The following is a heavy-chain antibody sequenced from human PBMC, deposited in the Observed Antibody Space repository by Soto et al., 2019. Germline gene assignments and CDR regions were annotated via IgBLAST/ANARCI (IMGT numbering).Heavy chain of an antibody. V-gene: IGHV4-31*03. Sequence: SETLSLTCTVSGGSISSGGYYWSWIRQHPGKGLEWIGYIYYSGSTYYNPSLKSRVTISVDTSKNQFSLKLSSVTAADTAVYYCATAGAYYYGSGSYYFDYWGQGTLVTSPQ. J-gene: IGHJ4*02. D-gene: IGHD3-10*01. CDR1: GGSISSGGYY. CDR2: IYYSGST. CDR3: ATAGAYYYGSGSYYFDY.